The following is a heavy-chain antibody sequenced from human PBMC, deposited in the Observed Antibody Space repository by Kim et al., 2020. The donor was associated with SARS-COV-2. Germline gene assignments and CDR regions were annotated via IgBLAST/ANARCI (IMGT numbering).Heavy chain of an antibody. D-gene: IGHD3-22*01. J-gene: IGHJ4*02. CDR3: ARQGVYYYDSKGVDY. Sequence: PSVQGQVTISADKSISTAYLQWSSLKASDTAMYYCARQGVYYYDSKGVDYWGQGTLVTVSS. V-gene: IGHV5-51*01.